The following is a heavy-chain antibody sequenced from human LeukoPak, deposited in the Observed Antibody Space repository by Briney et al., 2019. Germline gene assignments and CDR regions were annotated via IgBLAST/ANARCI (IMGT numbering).Heavy chain of an antibody. V-gene: IGHV3-33*06. D-gene: IGHD6-13*01. Sequence: GGSLRLSCAASGFTFSSYGMHWVRQAPGKGLEWVAVIWYDGSNKHYADSVKGRFTISRDNSKNTLYLQMNSLRAEDTAVYYCAKEYSSSWPVGIDYWGQGTLVTVSS. CDR3: AKEYSSSWPVGIDY. J-gene: IGHJ4*02. CDR2: IWYDGSNK. CDR1: GFTFSSYG.